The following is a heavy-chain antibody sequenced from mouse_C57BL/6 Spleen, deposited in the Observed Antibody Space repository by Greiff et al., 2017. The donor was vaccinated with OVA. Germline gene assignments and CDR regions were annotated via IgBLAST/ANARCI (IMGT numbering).Heavy chain of an antibody. CDR2: IRLKSDNYAT. J-gene: IGHJ3*01. V-gene: IGHV6-3*01. CDR1: GFTFSNYW. CDR3: TDNYDYDRAWFAY. Sequence: EVKLVESGGGLVQPGGSMKLSCVASGFTFSNYWMNWVRQSPEKGLEWVAQIRLKSDNYATHYAESVKGRFTISRDDSKSSVYLQMNNLRAEDTGIYYCTDNYDYDRAWFAYWGQGTLVTVSA. D-gene: IGHD2-4*01.